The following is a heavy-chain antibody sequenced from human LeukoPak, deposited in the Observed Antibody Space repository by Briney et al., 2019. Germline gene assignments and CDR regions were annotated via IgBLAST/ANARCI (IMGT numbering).Heavy chain of an antibody. J-gene: IGHJ3*02. CDR3: VSSVVGATHAFDI. V-gene: IGHV3-64D*09. D-gene: IGHD1-26*01. CDR1: GLTFSDAW. Sequence: PGGSLRLSCAASGLTFSDAWMTWVRQAPGKGLEYVSAISSNGGSTYYADSVKGRFTISRDNSKNTLYLQMSSLRAEDTAVYYCVSSVVGATHAFDIWGQGTMVTVSS. CDR2: ISSNGGST.